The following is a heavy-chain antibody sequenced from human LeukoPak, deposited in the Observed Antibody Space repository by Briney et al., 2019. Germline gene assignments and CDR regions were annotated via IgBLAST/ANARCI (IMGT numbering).Heavy chain of an antibody. CDR3: ARGGMSARPDY. Sequence: PGGSLRLSCAASGFTFSSYAMHWVRQAPGKGLEWVAVISYDGGNTYYADSVKGRFTISRDNSKNTLYLQMNSLRAEDTALYYCARGGMSARPDYWGQGTLVTVSS. V-gene: IGHV3-30*07. D-gene: IGHD6-6*01. CDR2: ISYDGGNT. J-gene: IGHJ4*02. CDR1: GFTFSSYA.